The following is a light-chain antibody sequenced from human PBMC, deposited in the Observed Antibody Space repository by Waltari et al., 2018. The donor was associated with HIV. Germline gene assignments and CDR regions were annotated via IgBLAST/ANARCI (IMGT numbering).Light chain of an antibody. Sequence: VLTQSPSTLSVSLGEGASLSCRASQTVNNNLAWYQQRPGQAPRLLIYDASRRATAIPDRFSGSGSGTEFNLTISSLQSEDLALYVCQQYKKWPETFGLGPRWKSN. J-gene: IGKJ1*01. V-gene: IGKV3D-15*01. CDR2: DAS. CDR1: QTVNNN. CDR3: QQYKKWPET.